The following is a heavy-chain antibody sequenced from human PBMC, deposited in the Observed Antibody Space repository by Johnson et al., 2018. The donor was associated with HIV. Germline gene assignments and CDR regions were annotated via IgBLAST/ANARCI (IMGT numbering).Heavy chain of an antibody. V-gene: IGHV3-30-3*02. CDR2: ISYDGSNK. Sequence: VQLVESGGGVVQPGGSLRLSCAASGFTFSSYAMHWVRQAPGKGLEWVAVISYDGSNKYYADSVKGRFTISRDNSKNTLYLQMNSLSAEDTAVYYCAKMSRGRQDAFDIWGQGAMVSVSA. J-gene: IGHJ3*02. D-gene: IGHD3-16*01. CDR1: GFTFSSYA. CDR3: AKMSRGRQDAFDI.